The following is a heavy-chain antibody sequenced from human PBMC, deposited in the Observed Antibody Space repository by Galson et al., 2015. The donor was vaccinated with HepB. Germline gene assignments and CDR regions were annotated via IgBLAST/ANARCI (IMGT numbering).Heavy chain of an antibody. CDR2: IIPILGIA. D-gene: IGHD2-15*01. J-gene: IGHJ6*03. CDR3: AREGGCSGGSCYSISNYYYYMDV. V-gene: IGHV1-69*10. Sequence: SVKVSCKASGGTFSSYAISWVRQAPGQGLEWMGGIIPILGIANYAQKFQGRVTITADKSTSTAYMELSSLRSEDTAVYYCAREGGCSGGSCYSISNYYYYMDVWGKGTTVTVSS. CDR1: GGTFSSYA.